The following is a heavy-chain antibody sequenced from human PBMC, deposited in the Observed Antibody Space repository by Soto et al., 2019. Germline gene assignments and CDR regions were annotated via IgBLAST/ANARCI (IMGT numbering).Heavy chain of an antibody. CDR3: ASLGRHG. J-gene: IGHJ6*02. Sequence: GSLRLSCAASGFSFSDSWMDWVRQAPGKGPEWVANIKEDGSEKNYVDSVKGRFTISRDNAKNSLYLQMNSLRAEDTAVYYCASLGRHGWGQGTTVTVSS. D-gene: IGHD3-16*01. CDR2: IKEDGSEK. V-gene: IGHV3-7*01. CDR1: GFSFSDSW.